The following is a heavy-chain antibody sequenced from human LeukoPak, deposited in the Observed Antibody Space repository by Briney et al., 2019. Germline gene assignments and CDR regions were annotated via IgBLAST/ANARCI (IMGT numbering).Heavy chain of an antibody. CDR2: IYPGDSDT. J-gene: IGHJ5*02. D-gene: IGHD3-3*01. CDR1: GYSFSTYW. Sequence: GESLKISCKGSGYSFSTYWIGWVRQMPGQGLEWMGIIYPGDSDTTYSPSFQGQVTISVDKSISTAYLQWSSLKASDTAMYYCARHPQPYDFWSGYFNWFDPWGQGTLVTVSS. V-gene: IGHV5-51*01. CDR3: ARHPQPYDFWSGYFNWFDP.